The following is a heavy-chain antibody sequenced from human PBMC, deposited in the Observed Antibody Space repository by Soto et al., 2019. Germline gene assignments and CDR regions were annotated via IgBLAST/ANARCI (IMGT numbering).Heavy chain of an antibody. CDR2: ISSSSSTI. CDR1: GFTFSSYS. CDR3: ARDSSYYYDSSGYSGNAFDI. V-gene: IGHV3-48*02. J-gene: IGHJ3*02. Sequence: EVQLVESGGGLVQPGGSLRLSCAASGFTFSSYSMNWVRQAPGKGLEWVSYISSSSSTIYYADSVKGRFTISRDNAKNSLYLQMNSLRDEDTAVYYCARDSSYYYDSSGYSGNAFDIWGQGTMVTVSS. D-gene: IGHD3-22*01.